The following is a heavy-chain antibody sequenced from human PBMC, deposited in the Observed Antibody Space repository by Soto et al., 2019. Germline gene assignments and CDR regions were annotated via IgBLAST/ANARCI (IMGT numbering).Heavy chain of an antibody. J-gene: IGHJ6*02. CDR3: AIHGITGTWVYYYGMDV. CDR2: IIPIFDTA. CDR1: GGTFSSYA. V-gene: IGHV1-69*12. D-gene: IGHD1-7*01. Sequence: QVQLVQSGAEVKKPGSSVKVSCKASGGTFSSYAISWVRQAPGQGLEWMGGIIPIFDTADYAQKFQCRVTITADESTSTAYMELSSLRSEDTAVYYCAIHGITGTWVYYYGMDVWGQGTTVTVSS.